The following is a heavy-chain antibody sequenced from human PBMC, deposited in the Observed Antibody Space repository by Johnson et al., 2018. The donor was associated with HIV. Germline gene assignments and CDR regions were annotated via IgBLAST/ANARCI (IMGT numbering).Heavy chain of an antibody. CDR3: LIRDAFDI. J-gene: IGHJ3*02. V-gene: IGHV3-9*01. CDR1: GFTFDDYA. Sequence: VQLVESGGGLVQPGRSLRLSCAASGFTFDDYAMHWVRQAPGKGLEWVSGISWNSGSIGYADSVKGRFTISRDNAKNSLYLQMNSLRAEDTAVYYCLIRDAFDIWGQGTMVTVSS. D-gene: IGHD2-8*01. CDR2: ISWNSGSI.